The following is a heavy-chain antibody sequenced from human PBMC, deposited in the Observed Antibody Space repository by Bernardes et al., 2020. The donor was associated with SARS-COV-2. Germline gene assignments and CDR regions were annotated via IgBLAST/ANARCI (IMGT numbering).Heavy chain of an antibody. Sequence: ASVKVSCKASGYTFTSYGISWVRQAPGQGLEWMGWISAYNGNTNYAQKLQGRVTMTTDTSTSTAYMELRSLRSDDTAVYYCARDTSYYDSSGYSSHDAFDIWGQGTMVTVSS. D-gene: IGHD3-22*01. CDR3: ARDTSYYDSSGYSSHDAFDI. CDR1: GYTFTSYG. V-gene: IGHV1-18*01. CDR2: ISAYNGNT. J-gene: IGHJ3*02.